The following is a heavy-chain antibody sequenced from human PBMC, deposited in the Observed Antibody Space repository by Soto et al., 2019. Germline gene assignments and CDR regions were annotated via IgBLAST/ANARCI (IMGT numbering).Heavy chain of an antibody. CDR3: ATTSGSLDWFDP. V-gene: IGHV4-38-2*01. CDR2: IYHSGRT. D-gene: IGHD1-26*01. J-gene: IGHJ5*02. CDR1: GYSISSGYY. Sequence: PSETLSLTCAVSGYSISSGYYWGWIRQPPGKGLEWIGSIYHSGRTYYNPSLKSRVTISLDTSKNQFSLKLTSVTAADTALYFCATTSGSLDWFDPWGQGTLVTVSS.